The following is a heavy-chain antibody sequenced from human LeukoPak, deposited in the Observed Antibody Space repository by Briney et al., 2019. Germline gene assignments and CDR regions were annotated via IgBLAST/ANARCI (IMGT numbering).Heavy chain of an antibody. CDR2: INWNGRST. D-gene: IGHD3-22*01. CDR1: GFTFDDYA. J-gene: IGHJ3*02. Sequence: GGSLRLSCAASGFTFDDYAMSWVRQAPGKGLEWVSGINWNGRSTGYADSVKGRFTISRDNAKNSLYLQMNSLRAEDTALYYCVREHTYYYDSSGDAFDIWGQGTMVTVSS. V-gene: IGHV3-20*04. CDR3: VREHTYYYDSSGDAFDI.